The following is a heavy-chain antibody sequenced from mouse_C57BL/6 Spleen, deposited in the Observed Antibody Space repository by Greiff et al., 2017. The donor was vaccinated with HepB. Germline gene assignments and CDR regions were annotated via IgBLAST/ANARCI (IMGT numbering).Heavy chain of an antibody. CDR1: GYSITSGYY. CDR2: ISYDGSN. D-gene: IGHD2-3*01. J-gene: IGHJ1*03. CDR3: AREGVYDYFDV. V-gene: IGHV3-6*01. Sequence: EVKLVESGPGLVKPSQSLSLTCSVTGYSITSGYYWNWIRQFPGNKLEWMGYISYDGSNNYNPSLKNRISITRDTSKNQFFLKLNSVTTEDTATYYCAREGVYDYFDVWGTGTTVTVSS.